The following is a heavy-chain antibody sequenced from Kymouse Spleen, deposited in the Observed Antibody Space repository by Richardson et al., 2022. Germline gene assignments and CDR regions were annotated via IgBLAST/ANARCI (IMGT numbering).Heavy chain of an antibody. D-gene: IGHD1-20*01,IGHD1-7*01. CDR3: TRPSGYNWNPFDY. J-gene: IGHJ4*02. CDR1: GFTFSGSA. CDR2: IRSKANSYAT. V-gene: IGHV3-73*02. Sequence: EVQLVESGGGLVQPGGSLKLSCAASGFTFSGSAMHWVRQASGKGLEWVGRIRSKANSYATAYAASVKGRFTISRDDSKNTAYLQMNSLKTEDTAVYYCTRPSGYNWNPFDYWGQGTLVTVSS.